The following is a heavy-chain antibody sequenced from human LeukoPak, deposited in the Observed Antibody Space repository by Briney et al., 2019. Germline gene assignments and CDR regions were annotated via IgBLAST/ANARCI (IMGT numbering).Heavy chain of an antibody. J-gene: IGHJ4*02. V-gene: IGHV3-30*02. CDR1: GFTFSTYA. D-gene: IGHD2-21*02. CDR3: ARGDCSGDCYHPLYY. CDR2: IRHDGSIK. Sequence: GGSLRLSCAASGFTFSTYAMHWVRQAPGRGLDWVAFIRHDGSIKYYADSVKGRFTISRDNSKNTLYLQMNSLRTEDTAVYYCARGDCSGDCYHPLYYWGQGSLVTVSS.